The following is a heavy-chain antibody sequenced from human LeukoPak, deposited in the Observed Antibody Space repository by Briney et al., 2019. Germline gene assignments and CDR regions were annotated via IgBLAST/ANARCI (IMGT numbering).Heavy chain of an antibody. J-gene: IGHJ4*02. CDR3: ARHGPVAFGGVIVDGVFDY. CDR2: IYYSGST. D-gene: IGHD3-16*02. Sequence: SETLSLTCTVSGGSISSSSYYWGWIRQPPGKGLEWIGSIYYSGSTYYNPSLKSRFAISVDTSKNQFSLKLSSVTAADTAVYYCARHGPVAFGGVIVDGVFDYWGQGTLVTVSS. CDR1: GGSISSSSYY. V-gene: IGHV4-39*01.